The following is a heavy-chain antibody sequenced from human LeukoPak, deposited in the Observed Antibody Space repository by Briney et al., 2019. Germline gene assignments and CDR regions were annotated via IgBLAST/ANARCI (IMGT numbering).Heavy chain of an antibody. D-gene: IGHD7-27*01. CDR1: GVSIRSHY. CDR3: ARDGEGDEGWDY. CDR2: ISYSEST. Sequence: PSETLSLTCTVSGVSIRSHYWIWIRQPPGKGLEWIGHISYSESTNYNPSLESRVTISVDTSKNQFSLRLSSVTAADTAVYHCARDGEGDEGWDYWGQGTLVTVSS. V-gene: IGHV4-59*11. J-gene: IGHJ4*02.